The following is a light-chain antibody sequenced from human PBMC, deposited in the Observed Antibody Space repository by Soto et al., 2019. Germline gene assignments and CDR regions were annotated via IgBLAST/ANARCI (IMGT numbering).Light chain of an antibody. V-gene: IGKV3-20*01. CDR3: QQYGSSRGWT. J-gene: IGKJ5*01. CDR2: GAS. CDR1: QSVSSSY. Sequence: EIVLTHSPCTLSLSPGETTTLSCRASQSVSSSYLAWYQQKPGQAPRLLIYGASSRATGIPDRFSGSGSGTDFTLTISRLEPQDFAVYYCQQYGSSRGWTFGQGTRLEIK.